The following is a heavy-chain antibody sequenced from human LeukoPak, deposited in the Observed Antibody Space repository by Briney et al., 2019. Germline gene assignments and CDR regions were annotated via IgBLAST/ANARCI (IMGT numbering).Heavy chain of an antibody. CDR1: GGSFSGYY. D-gene: IGHD3-9*01. CDR2: INHCGST. Sequence: SETLSLTCAVYGGSFSGYYWSWIRQPPGKGLEWIGEINHCGSTNYHPSLKSRVTISVDTSKNQFSLKLSSVTAADTAVYYCARAPTLLRYFDWLSDVWGKGTTVTVSS. CDR3: ARAPTLLRYFDWLSDV. V-gene: IGHV4-34*01. J-gene: IGHJ6*04.